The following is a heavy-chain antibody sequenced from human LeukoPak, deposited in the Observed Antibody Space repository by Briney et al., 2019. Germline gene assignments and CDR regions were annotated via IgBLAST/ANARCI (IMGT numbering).Heavy chain of an antibody. V-gene: IGHV4-39*01. D-gene: IGHD6-19*01. J-gene: IGHJ6*03. CDR2: IYYSGDT. CDR1: GGSISSRSYY. CDR3: ARHQWHYYYYMGV. Sequence: SETLSLTCTVSGGSISSRSYYWGWIRQPPGKGREWIGSIYYSGDTYYNPSLKSRRVTISVDTSKNQFSLRLSSVTAADTAVYYCARHQWHYYYYMGVWGKGSTVTVSS.